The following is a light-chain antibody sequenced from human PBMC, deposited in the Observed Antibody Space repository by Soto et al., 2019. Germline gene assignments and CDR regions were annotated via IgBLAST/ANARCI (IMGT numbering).Light chain of an antibody. J-gene: IGLJ1*01. Sequence: QSVLTQPPSVSGAPGQRVTISCTGSYSNIGAGYEVHWYQQIPGTAPKLLISGHNNRPSGVPDRFSASKAGASASLAISGLQSEDEGDYYCAAWDASLGGFYVFGSGTKVTVL. CDR2: GHN. CDR3: AAWDASLGGFYV. CDR1: YSNIGAGYE. V-gene: IGLV1-40*01.